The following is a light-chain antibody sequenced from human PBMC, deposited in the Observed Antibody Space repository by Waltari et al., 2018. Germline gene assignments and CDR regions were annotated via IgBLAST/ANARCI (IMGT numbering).Light chain of an antibody. CDR3: QHRSNWPPLFA. J-gene: IGKJ3*01. CDR2: DTS. V-gene: IGKV3-11*01. CDR1: QSINGY. Sequence: EVVLTQSPGTLSLSPGERATLSCRASQSINGYLAWYQQKPGQAPRLLIYDTSNRATGIPARFSGTGSGTDFTLSISSLEPEDFAVYFCQHRSNWPPLFAFGPGTKVDMK.